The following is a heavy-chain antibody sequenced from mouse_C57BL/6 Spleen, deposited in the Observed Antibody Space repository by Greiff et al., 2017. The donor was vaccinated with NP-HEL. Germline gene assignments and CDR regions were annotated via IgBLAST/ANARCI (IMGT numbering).Heavy chain of an antibody. J-gene: IGHJ2*01. Sequence: QVHVKQPGAELVKPGASVKLSCKASGYTFTSYWMHWVKQRPGRGLEWIGRIDPNSGGTKYNEKFKSKATLTVDKPSSTAYMQLSSLTSEDSAVYYCARGGEDRIYYGNYFDYWGQGTTLTVSS. CDR2: IDPNSGGT. CDR3: ARGGEDRIYYGNYFDY. CDR1: GYTFTSYW. V-gene: IGHV1-72*01. D-gene: IGHD2-1*01.